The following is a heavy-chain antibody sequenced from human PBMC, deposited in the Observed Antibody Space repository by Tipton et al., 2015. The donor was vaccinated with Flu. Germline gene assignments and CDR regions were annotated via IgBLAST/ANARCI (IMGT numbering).Heavy chain of an antibody. D-gene: IGHD4-23*01. CDR2: ISSSGITR. CDR1: GFTFSDYH. CDR3: ARDRWVDGLDI. J-gene: IGHJ3*02. V-gene: IGHV3-11*01. Sequence: SLRLSCAASGFTFSDYHMNWIRRVPGKGLEWISYISSSGITRYYADSVKARSTVSRDNAKKSLYLQMNSLRAEDTALYYCARDRWVDGLDIWGQGTMITVSS.